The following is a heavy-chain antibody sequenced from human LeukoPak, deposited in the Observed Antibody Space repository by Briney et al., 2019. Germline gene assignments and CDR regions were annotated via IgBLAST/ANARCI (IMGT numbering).Heavy chain of an antibody. V-gene: IGHV3-23*01. Sequence: QPGGSLRLSCAASWFTFSSYAMSWVRQAPGKGQEWVSAISGSGGSTYYADSVKGRFTISRDNSKNTLYLQMKSLRAEDTAVYYCAKDPSTVGLFGYWGQRTLVTVSS. CDR1: WFTFSSYA. J-gene: IGHJ4*02. CDR2: ISGSGGST. D-gene: IGHD4-11*01. CDR3: AKDPSTVGLFGY.